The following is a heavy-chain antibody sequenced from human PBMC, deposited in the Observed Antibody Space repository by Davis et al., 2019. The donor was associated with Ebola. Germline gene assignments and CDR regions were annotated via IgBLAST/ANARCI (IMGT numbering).Heavy chain of an antibody. CDR3: ATIDSNGDY. J-gene: IGHJ4*02. CDR1: GFTFSSYG. Sequence: GESLKISCAASGFTFSSYGMHWVRQAPGKGLEWVAFIRYDGSNKYYGDSVKGRFTISRDNAKNSLYLQMNSLRAEDTALYYCATIDSNGDYWGQGTLVTVSS. D-gene: IGHD1-1*01. CDR2: IRYDGSNK. V-gene: IGHV3-30*02.